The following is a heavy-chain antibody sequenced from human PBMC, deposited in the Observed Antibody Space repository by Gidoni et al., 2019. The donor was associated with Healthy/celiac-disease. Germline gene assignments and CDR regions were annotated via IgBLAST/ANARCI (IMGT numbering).Heavy chain of an antibody. D-gene: IGHD1-26*01. CDR2: ISSSGSTI. V-gene: IGHV3-11*01. CDR3: AREGERSGFQGAFDI. Sequence: GLSWVSYISSSGSTIYYADSVKGRFTISRDNAKNSLYLQMNSLRAEDTAVYYCAREGERSGFQGAFDIWGQGTMFTVSS. J-gene: IGHJ3*02.